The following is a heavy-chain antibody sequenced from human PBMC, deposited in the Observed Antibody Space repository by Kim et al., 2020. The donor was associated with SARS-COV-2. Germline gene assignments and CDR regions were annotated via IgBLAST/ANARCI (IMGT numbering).Heavy chain of an antibody. D-gene: IGHD2-21*02. CDR2: IYYSGST. V-gene: IGHV4-61*01. J-gene: IGHJ6*02. CDR3: AGDGDRYYYYYGMDV. Sequence: SETLSLTCTVSGGSVSSGSYYWSWIRQPPGKGLEWIGYIYYSGSTNYNPSLKSRVTISVDTSKNQFSLKLSSVTAADTAVYYCAGDGDRYYYYYGMDVWGQGTTVTVSS. CDR1: GGSVSSGSYY.